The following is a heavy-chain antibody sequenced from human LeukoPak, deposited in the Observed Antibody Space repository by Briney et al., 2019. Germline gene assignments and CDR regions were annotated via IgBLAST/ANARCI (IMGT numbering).Heavy chain of an antibody. CDR2: ISGSGGST. V-gene: IGHV3-23*01. D-gene: IGHD2-2*01. CDR1: GFTFSSYA. CDR3: AKFHCSSTSCYLKSNYYFDY. Sequence: PGGSLRLSCAASGFTFSSYAMSWVRQAPGKGLEWVPAISGSGGSTYYADSVKGRFTISRDNSKNTLYLQMNSLRAEDTAVYYCAKFHCSSTSCYLKSNYYFDYWGQGTLVTVSS. J-gene: IGHJ4*02.